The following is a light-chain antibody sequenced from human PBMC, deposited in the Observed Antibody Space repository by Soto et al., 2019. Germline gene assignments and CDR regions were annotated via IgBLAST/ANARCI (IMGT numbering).Light chain of an antibody. CDR2: SAS. J-gene: IGKJ1*01. CDR3: QQSSDSSWT. V-gene: IGKV1-39*01. CDR1: QSISNY. Sequence: DIQMTQSPSSLSASVGDRVTITCRASQSISNYLNWYQQKPGKAPTLLIYSASTLQSGVPSRFSGSGFGTDFTLTISSLQPEDFATYYCQQSSDSSWTFDQGTKVEIK.